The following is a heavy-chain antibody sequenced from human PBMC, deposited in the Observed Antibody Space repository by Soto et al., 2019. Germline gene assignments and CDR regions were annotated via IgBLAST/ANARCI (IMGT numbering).Heavy chain of an antibody. CDR2: IYYSGST. CDR3: ANYPTTVTSDY. D-gene: IGHD4-17*01. J-gene: IGHJ4*02. CDR1: GGSVSSGSYY. Sequence: SETLCLPCTVSGGSVSSGSYYWSWIRQPPGKGLEWIGYIYYSGSTNYNPSLKSRVTISVDTSKNQFSLKLSSVTAADTAVYYCANYPTTVTSDYWGQGTLVTAPQ. V-gene: IGHV4-61*01.